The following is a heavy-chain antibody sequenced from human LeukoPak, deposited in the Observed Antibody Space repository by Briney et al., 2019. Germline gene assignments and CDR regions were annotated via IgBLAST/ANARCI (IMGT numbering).Heavy chain of an antibody. V-gene: IGHV4-34*01. J-gene: IGHJ6*02. CDR2: INHSGST. Sequence: GSLRLSCAASGFTFSDYYMIWIRQPPGKGLEWTGEINHSGSTNYNPSLKSRVTISVDTSKNQFSLKLSSVTAADTAVYYCARGLWSDYYYGMDVWGQGTMVTVSS. CDR3: ARGLWSDYYYGMDV. CDR1: GFTFSDYY. D-gene: IGHD3-3*01.